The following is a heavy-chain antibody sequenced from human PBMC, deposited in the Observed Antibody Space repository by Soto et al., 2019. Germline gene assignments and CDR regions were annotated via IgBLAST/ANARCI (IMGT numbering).Heavy chain of an antibody. Sequence: QLQLQESGSGLVRPSQTLSLTCAVSVGSISSGGYSWNWIRQPPGKGLEWIGYIYHSGSTLYPPSLTSRVTIAVDKSKTQFSLKLSAVTAADTAVYYCARDQLEGNWFDPWGQGTLVTVSS. CDR2: IYHSGST. CDR1: VGSISSGGYS. V-gene: IGHV4-30-2*01. J-gene: IGHJ5*02. D-gene: IGHD1-1*01. CDR3: ARDQLEGNWFDP.